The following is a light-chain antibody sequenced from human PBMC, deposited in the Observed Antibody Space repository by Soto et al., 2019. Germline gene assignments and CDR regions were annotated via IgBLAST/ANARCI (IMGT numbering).Light chain of an antibody. V-gene: IGLV2-23*02. Sequence: QSVLTQPASVSGSPGESITISCTGTRSDIGSYNSIAWYQQHPGKATIVMIFEVTKRPSGISNRFSGSKSGCTASLTISGLQADDEADYFCFSYAGDSTWVFGGGTNLTVL. J-gene: IGLJ3*02. CDR3: FSYAGDSTWV. CDR2: EVT. CDR1: RSDIGSYNS.